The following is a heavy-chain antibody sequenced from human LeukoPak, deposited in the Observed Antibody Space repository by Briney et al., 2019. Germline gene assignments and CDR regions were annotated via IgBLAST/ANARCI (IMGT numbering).Heavy chain of an antibody. CDR1: GYTFTGYY. V-gene: IGHV1-2*02. Sequence: ASVKVSCKASGYTFTGYYMHWVRQAPGQGLEWMGWINPNSGGTNYAQKFQGRVTMTRDTSISTAYMELSRLRSDDTAVYYCARCGNSWYGTRPDNWFDTWGQGTLVTVSS. J-gene: IGHJ5*02. D-gene: IGHD6-13*01. CDR2: INPNSGGT. CDR3: ARCGNSWYGTRPDNWFDT.